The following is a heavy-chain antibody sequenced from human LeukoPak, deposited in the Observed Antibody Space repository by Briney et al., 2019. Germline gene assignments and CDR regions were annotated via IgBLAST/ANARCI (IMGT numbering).Heavy chain of an antibody. CDR1: GYTFTGYY. CDR2: INPNSGGT. CDR3: ARDGMVRGVIIGSYGMDV. V-gene: IGHV1-2*02. D-gene: IGHD3-10*01. J-gene: IGHJ6*02. Sequence: ASVKVSCKASGYTFTGYYMHWVRQAPGQGLEWMGWINPNSGGTNYAQKCQVRVTMARDTSISTAYMELSRLRSDDTAVYYCARDGMVRGVIIGSYGMDVWGQGTTVTVSS.